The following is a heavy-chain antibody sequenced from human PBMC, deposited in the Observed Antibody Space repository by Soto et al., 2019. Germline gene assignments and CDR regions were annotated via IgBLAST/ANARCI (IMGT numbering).Heavy chain of an antibody. D-gene: IGHD1-1*01. V-gene: IGHV3-23*01. J-gene: IGHJ4*02. CDR2: ITFRGDNT. CDR1: GFTFSSYA. CDR3: ARLGTMGVFDN. Sequence: EVQLLISGGGLVSPGGSLRLSCAASGFTFSSYAMSWVRQAPGKGLEWLAGITFRGDNTYYADSVKGRFSLSRDNSRNRLDLQMNNLNVEDTALYYCARLGTMGVFDNWGQGTLLTVSS.